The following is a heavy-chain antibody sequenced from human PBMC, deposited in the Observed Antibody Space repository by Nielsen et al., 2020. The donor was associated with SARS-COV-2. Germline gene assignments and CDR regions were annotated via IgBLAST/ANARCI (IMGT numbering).Heavy chain of an antibody. CDR2: ISYEGSIK. CDR1: GFNFNNFG. Sequence: GWSLRLSCAASGFNFNNFGMHWVRQAPGKGLEWVAVISYEGSIKFYSDSVKGRFTISRDNSKNTLYLQMNSLRSEDAAMYFCAKSNLLFWFGESRQLDYWGRGTLVAVSS. J-gene: IGHJ4*02. V-gene: IGHV3-30*18. D-gene: IGHD3-10*01. CDR3: AKSNLLFWFGESRQLDY.